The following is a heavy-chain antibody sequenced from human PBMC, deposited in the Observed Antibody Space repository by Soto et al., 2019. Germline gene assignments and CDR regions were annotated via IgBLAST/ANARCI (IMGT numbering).Heavy chain of an antibody. CDR3: ARGLFYDILTGGFDY. D-gene: IGHD3-9*01. CDR2: IWFDGTNK. Sequence: QVQLEESGGSVVQPGRSLRLSCAASGFTFSNYGMHWVRQAPGKGLEWVSFIWFDGTNKYYADSVKGRFTISRYNSKNTVYRQMNSLPAEDTGLYYWARGLFYDILTGGFDYGGQGTLVTVSS. J-gene: IGHJ4*02. CDR1: GFTFSNYG. V-gene: IGHV3-33*01.